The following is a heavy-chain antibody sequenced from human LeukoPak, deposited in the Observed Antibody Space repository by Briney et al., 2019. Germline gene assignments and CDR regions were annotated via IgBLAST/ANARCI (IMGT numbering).Heavy chain of an antibody. J-gene: IGHJ4*02. Sequence: GGSLRLSCAASGFTFSSYSMNWVRQAPGKGLEGVSYISSSSSTIYYADSVKGRFTISRDNAKNSLYLQMNSLRAEDTAVYYCARNGGRFGWYFDYWGQGTLVTVSS. CDR3: ARNGGRFGWYFDY. D-gene: IGHD3-9*01. CDR2: ISSSSSTI. V-gene: IGHV3-48*01. CDR1: GFTFSSYS.